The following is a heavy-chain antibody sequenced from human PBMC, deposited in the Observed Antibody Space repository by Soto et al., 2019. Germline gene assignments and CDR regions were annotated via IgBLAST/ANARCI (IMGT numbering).Heavy chain of an antibody. CDR1: GYNFFNYW. CDR2: VYPDDSDT. CDR3: ARGGRVTWAYLHNIDF. J-gene: IGHJ4*03. V-gene: IGHV5-51*01. Sequence: GESLKIYCQASGYNFFNYWIGWVRHVPGKGLDLMGIVYPDDSDTRYSPPSQGKVIISADKSINDAYLQWNSLKASDSAIYYCARGGRVTWAYLHNIDFWGQGTPVTVSS. D-gene: IGHD3-16*01.